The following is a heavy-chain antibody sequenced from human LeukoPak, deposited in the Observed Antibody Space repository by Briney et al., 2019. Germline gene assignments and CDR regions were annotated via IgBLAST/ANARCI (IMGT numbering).Heavy chain of an antibody. V-gene: IGHV3-23*01. CDR3: AKDTHYYDSSGYHYFDY. J-gene: IGHJ4*02. CDR1: GFIFSSYA. CDR2: ISGSGGST. D-gene: IGHD3-22*01. Sequence: PGGSLRLSCAASGFIFSSYAMTWVRQAPGKGPEWVSAISGSGGSTYYADSVKGRFTISRDNSKNTLYMQMNSLRAEDTAVYYCAKDTHYYDSSGYHYFDYWGQGTLVTVSS.